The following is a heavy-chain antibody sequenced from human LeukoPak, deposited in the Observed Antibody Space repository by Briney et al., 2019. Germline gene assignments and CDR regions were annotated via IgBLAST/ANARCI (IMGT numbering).Heavy chain of an antibody. CDR3: ARDFTPEWFDIH. CDR2: ISYDGSDE. J-gene: IGHJ4*02. D-gene: IGHD3-3*01. V-gene: IGHV3-30*04. Sequence: GGSLRLSCVASGLSFSSYSMHWVRQAPGKGLEWVGVISYDGSDEYYTDSVKGRFTISRDNSKNTVYLQMNSLRADDTAVYYCARDFTPEWFDIHWGQGTLVTVSS. CDR1: GLSFSSYS.